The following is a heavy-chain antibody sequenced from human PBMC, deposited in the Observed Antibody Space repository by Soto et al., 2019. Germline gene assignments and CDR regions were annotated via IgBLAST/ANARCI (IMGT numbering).Heavy chain of an antibody. CDR1: GGSFSGYY. D-gene: IGHD2-2*01. J-gene: IGHJ6*02. Sequence: SSETLSLTCAVYGGSFSGYYWSWIRQPPGKGLEWIGEINHSGSTNYNPSLKSRVTISVDTSKNQFSLKLSSVTAADTAVYYCANSLYHKYYYYGMDVWGQGTTGTVSS. CDR3: ANSLYHKYYYYGMDV. CDR2: INHSGST. V-gene: IGHV4-34*01.